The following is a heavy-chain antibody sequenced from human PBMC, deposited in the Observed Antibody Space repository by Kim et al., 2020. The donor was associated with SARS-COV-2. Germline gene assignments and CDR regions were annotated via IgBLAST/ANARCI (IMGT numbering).Heavy chain of an antibody. CDR3: ARDLRGLSRGNWFDP. D-gene: IGHD3-10*01. V-gene: IGHV4-59*01. J-gene: IGHJ5*02. Sequence: PSLKRRVTLSGDTSQNQFSLKLSSVTAADTAVYYCARDLRGLSRGNWFDPWGQGTLVTVSS.